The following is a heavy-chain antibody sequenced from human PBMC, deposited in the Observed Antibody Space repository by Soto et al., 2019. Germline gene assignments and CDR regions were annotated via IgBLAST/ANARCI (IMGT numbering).Heavy chain of an antibody. J-gene: IGHJ3*02. D-gene: IGHD2-15*01. V-gene: IGHV4-59*01. Sequence: SETLSLTCTVSGGSISSYYWSWIRQPPGKGLEWIGYIYYSGITNYNPSLKSRVTISVDTSKNQFSLKLSSVTAADTAVYYCARVGGYSVDGFDIWGQGTMVTVSS. CDR1: GGSISSYY. CDR3: ARVGGYSVDGFDI. CDR2: IYYSGIT.